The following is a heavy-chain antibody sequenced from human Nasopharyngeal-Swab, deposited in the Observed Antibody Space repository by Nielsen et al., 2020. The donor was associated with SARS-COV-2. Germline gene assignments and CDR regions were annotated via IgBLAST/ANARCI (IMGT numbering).Heavy chain of an antibody. V-gene: IGHV3-7*01. J-gene: IGHJ6*02. D-gene: IGHD6-13*01. CDR3: ARDQGSSSWPRLYGMDV. CDR1: GFTFSSYW. CDR2: IKQDGSEK. Sequence: GESLKISCAASGFTFSSYWMSWVRQAPGKGLEWVANIKQDGSEKYYVDSVKGRFTISRDNAKNSLYLQMNSLRAEDTAVYYCARDQGSSSWPRLYGMDVWGQGTTVTVSS.